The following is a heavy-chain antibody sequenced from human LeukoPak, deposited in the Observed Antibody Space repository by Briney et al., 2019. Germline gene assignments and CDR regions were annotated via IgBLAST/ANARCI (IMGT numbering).Heavy chain of an antibody. CDR3: AKVGSRFLEWTQGAFDI. V-gene: IGHV3-48*01. Sequence: GGSLRLSCAASGFTFSSYSINWVRQAPGKGLEWVSYISRSSNSIYYTDSVKGRFSLSRDNPKNSLFLQMSSLRAEDTAVYYCAKVGSRFLEWTQGAFDIWGQGTMVTVSS. CDR1: GFTFSSYS. D-gene: IGHD3-3*01. J-gene: IGHJ3*02. CDR2: ISRSSNSI.